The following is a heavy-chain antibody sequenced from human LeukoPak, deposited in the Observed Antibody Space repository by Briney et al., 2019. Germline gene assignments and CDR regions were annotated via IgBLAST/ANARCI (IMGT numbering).Heavy chain of an antibody. CDR3: ARHRPLWFGESSIDY. J-gene: IGHJ4*02. CDR2: INHSGST. D-gene: IGHD3-10*01. CDR1: GGSISSSSYY. V-gene: IGHV4-39*01. Sequence: PSETLSLTCTVSGGSISSSSYYWSWIRQPPGTGLEWIGEINHSGSTNYNPSLKSRVTISVDTSKNQFSLKLSSVTAADTAVYYCARHRPLWFGESSIDYWGQGTLVTVSS.